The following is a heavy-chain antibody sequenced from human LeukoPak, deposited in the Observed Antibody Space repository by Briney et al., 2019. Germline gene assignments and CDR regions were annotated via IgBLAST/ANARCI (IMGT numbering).Heavy chain of an antibody. J-gene: IGHJ4*02. Sequence: GGSLRLSCAASGFTFSSYGMHWVRQAPGKGLEWAAFIHYDGSNKYYADSVKGRFTISRGNSKNTLYLQINSLRVEDTAVYYCAKGYGIQWALDNWGQGTLVTVSS. V-gene: IGHV3-30*02. CDR3: AKGYGIQWALDN. CDR1: GFTFSSYG. D-gene: IGHD1-26*01. CDR2: IHYDGSNK.